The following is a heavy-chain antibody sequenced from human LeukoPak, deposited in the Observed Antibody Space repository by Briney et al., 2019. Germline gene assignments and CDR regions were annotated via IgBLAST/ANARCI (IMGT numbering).Heavy chain of an antibody. J-gene: IGHJ3*02. Sequence: PGGSLRLSWAASGFTFSDYYMSWIRQAPGKGLEWVSYISSSGSTIYYADSVKGRFTISRDNAKNSLYLQMNSLRAEDTAVYYCARALYYYDSSGYGFDIWGQGTMVTVSS. D-gene: IGHD3-22*01. CDR3: ARALYYYDSSGYGFDI. CDR2: ISSSGSTI. CDR1: GFTFSDYY. V-gene: IGHV3-11*01.